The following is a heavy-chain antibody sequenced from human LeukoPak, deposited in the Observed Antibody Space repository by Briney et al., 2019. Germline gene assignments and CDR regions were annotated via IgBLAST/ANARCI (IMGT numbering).Heavy chain of an antibody. CDR1: GGSISGSSYY. V-gene: IGHV4-39*01. CDR3: ARYGALGFLEWLTPYFDY. J-gene: IGHJ4*02. Sequence: PSETLSLTCTVSGGSISGSSYYWGWIRQPPGKGLEWIGSIYYSGSTYYNPSLKSRVTISVDTSKNQFSLKLSSVTAADTAVYYCARYGALGFLEWLTPYFDYWGQGTLVTVSS. D-gene: IGHD3-3*01. CDR2: IYYSGST.